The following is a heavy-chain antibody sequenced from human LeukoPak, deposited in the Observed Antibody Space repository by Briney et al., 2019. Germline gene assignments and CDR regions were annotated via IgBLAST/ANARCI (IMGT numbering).Heavy chain of an antibody. J-gene: IGHJ1*01. Sequence: GGSLRLSCAASGFTFSDYALSWVRQTPGKGLEWVAATTGSSGDTYHADSVKGRFTISRDNSKNTLYLQMNSLRAEDTAVYYCAKGPPAAMVSGYFQHWGQGTLVTVSS. CDR3: AKGPPAAMVSGYFQH. D-gene: IGHD5-18*01. CDR2: TTGSSGDT. V-gene: IGHV3-23*01. CDR1: GFTFSDYA.